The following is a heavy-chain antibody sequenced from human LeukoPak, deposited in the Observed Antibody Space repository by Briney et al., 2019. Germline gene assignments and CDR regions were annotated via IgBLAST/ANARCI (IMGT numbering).Heavy chain of an antibody. V-gene: IGHV3-7*01. CDR1: GFNFRKSW. CDR2: ITQDGGAK. D-gene: IGHD3/OR15-3a*01. Sequence: GGSLRLSCTAPGFTASGFNFRKSWVSWVRQAPGKGLECVATITQDGGAKYYVDSVKGRFTISRDNAKNSVYLQMNSLRAEDTAVYYCADPDWGWGQGTMVTVSS. CDR3: ADPDWG. J-gene: IGHJ3*01.